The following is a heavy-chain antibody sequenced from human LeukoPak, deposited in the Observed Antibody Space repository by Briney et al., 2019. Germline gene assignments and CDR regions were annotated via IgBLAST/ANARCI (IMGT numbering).Heavy chain of an antibody. D-gene: IGHD1-26*01. CDR2: IYHSGST. J-gene: IGHJ4*02. CDR3: AGSVGGSYLFDY. CDR1: GYSISSGYY. Sequence: SETLSLTCTVSGYSISSGYYWGWIRQPPGKGLEWIGYIYHSGSTYYNPSLKSRVTISVDRSKNQFSLKLSSVTAADTAVYYCAGSVGGSYLFDYWGQGTLVTVSS. V-gene: IGHV4-38-2*02.